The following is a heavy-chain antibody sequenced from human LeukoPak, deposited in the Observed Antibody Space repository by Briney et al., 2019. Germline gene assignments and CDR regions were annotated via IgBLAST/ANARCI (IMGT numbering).Heavy chain of an antibody. CDR2: ISGSGGRT. Sequence: GGSLRLSCAASGFIFSSYAMSWVRQAPGKGLKWVSGISGSGGRTYSADSVKGRFTISRDNSKNTLYLRMNSLRAEDTAVYYCTKGSNWNYGLGWFDPWGQGTLVTVSS. CDR3: TKGSNWNYGLGWFDP. J-gene: IGHJ5*02. CDR1: GFIFSSYA. V-gene: IGHV3-23*01. D-gene: IGHD1-7*01.